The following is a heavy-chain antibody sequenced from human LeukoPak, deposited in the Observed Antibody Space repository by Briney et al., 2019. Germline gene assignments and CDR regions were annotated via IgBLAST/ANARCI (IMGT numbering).Heavy chain of an antibody. CDR3: ARGAFYSSGWYENY. CDR1: GFTFDDYG. J-gene: IGHJ4*02. Sequence: GGSLRLSCAASGFTFDDYGMSWVRHAPGKGLEGVSGINWNAGITNYADSVKGRFTISRDNAKKSLYLQMNSLRAEDMALYYCARGAFYSSGWYENYWGQGALVTVSS. CDR2: INWNAGIT. D-gene: IGHD6-19*01. V-gene: IGHV3-20*04.